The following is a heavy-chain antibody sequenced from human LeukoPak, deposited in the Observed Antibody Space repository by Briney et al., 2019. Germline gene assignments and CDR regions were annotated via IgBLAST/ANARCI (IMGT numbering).Heavy chain of an antibody. CDR1: GFTFSSYA. V-gene: IGHV3-74*01. J-gene: IGHJ4*02. CDR2: INSDGIST. D-gene: IGHD4-17*01. Sequence: GGSLRLSCAASGFTFSSYAMSWVRQAPGKGLEWVSRINSDGISTSYADSVKGRFTISRDNAKNTLYLQMNSLRAEDTAVYYCAKGGATVIDYWGQGTLVTVSS. CDR3: AKGGATVIDY.